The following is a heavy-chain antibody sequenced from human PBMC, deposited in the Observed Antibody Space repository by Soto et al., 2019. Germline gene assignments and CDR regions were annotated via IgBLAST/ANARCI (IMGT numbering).Heavy chain of an antibody. J-gene: IGHJ6*03. V-gene: IGHV3-21*01. D-gene: IGHD2-15*01. CDR3: ARGCSGGSCYSYAGTYPDYYYYYMDV. CDR2: ISSSSSYI. CDR1: GFTFSSYS. Sequence: GGSLRLSCAASGFTFSSYSMNWVRQAPGKGLEWVSSISSSSSYIYYADSVKGRFTISRDNAKNSLYLQMNSLRAEDTAVYYCARGCSGGSCYSYAGTYPDYYYYYMDVWGKGTTVTVSS.